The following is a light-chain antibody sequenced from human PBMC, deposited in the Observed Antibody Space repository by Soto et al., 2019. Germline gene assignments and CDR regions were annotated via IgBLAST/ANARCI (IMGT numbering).Light chain of an antibody. J-gene: IGKJ1*01. CDR3: QQYYNWPPWT. Sequence: EILMTQSPANLSVSPGERATLSCRASQSVSSNLAWYQQKPGQAPRLLIYGASTRATGIPARFSGSGPGTEFTLTVSSLQSEDFAIYYCQQYYNWPPWTFGQGTKVEIK. CDR1: QSVSSN. V-gene: IGKV3-15*01. CDR2: GAS.